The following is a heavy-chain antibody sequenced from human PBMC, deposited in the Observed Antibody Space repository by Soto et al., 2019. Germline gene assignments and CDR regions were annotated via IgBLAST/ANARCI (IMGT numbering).Heavy chain of an antibody. CDR2: IYYSGST. D-gene: IGHD3-22*01. CDR1: GGSISSYY. Sequence: SETLSLTCSVSGGSISSYYWSWIRQPPGKGLEWIAYIYYSGSTNYNPSLKSRVTISVDTSKNQFSLKLSSVTAADTAVYYCARERRKYYYDSSGYYGYWGQGTLVTVSS. J-gene: IGHJ4*02. V-gene: IGHV4-59*12. CDR3: ARERRKYYYDSSGYYGY.